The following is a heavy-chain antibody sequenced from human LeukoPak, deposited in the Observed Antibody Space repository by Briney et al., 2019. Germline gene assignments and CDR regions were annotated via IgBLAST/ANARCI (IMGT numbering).Heavy chain of an antibody. CDR2: ISGTDGST. CDR3: ARDYGGSSPFDY. V-gene: IGHV3-21*01. CDR1: RFTFSSYS. J-gene: IGHJ4*02. Sequence: GGSLRLSCAASRFTFSSYSMNWVRQAPGKGLEWVSTISGTDGSTYYADSVKGRFTISRDNAKNSLYLQMNSLRAEDTAVYYCARDYGGSSPFDYWGQGTLVTVSS. D-gene: IGHD4-23*01.